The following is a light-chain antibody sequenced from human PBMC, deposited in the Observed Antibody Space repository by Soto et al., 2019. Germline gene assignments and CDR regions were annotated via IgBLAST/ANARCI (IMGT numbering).Light chain of an antibody. J-gene: IGLJ2*01. CDR1: SRDVGGYNY. CDR3: SSYTTNGPVI. Sequence: QSVLTQPASVSGSPGQSITISCTGTSRDVGGYNYVSWYQHHPGKAPKLIIYDVTYRPSGVANRFSASKSGNTASLTISGLQAEDEADYYCSSYTTNGPVIFGGGTKLTVL. V-gene: IGLV2-14*01. CDR2: DVT.